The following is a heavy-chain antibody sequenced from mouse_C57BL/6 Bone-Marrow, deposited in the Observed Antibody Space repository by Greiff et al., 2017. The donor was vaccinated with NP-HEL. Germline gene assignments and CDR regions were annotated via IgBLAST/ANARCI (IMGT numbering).Heavy chain of an antibody. CDR2: IYPRSGNT. D-gene: IGHD1-1*01. V-gene: IGHV1-81*01. CDR3: AVIYYYGSRAFDY. Sequence: VKLQESGAELARPGASVKLSCKASGYTFTSYGISWVKQRTGQGLEWIGEIYPRSGNTYYNEKFKGKATLTADKSSSTAYMELRSLTSEDSAVYFCAVIYYYGSRAFDYWGQGTTLTVSS. CDR1: GYTFTSYG. J-gene: IGHJ2*01.